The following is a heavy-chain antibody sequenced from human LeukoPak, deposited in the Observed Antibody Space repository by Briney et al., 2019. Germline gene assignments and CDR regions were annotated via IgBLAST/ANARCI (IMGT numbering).Heavy chain of an antibody. CDR3: AKSFDYYDSSGYYSGH. CDR2: ISSRGDST. D-gene: IGHD3-22*01. CDR1: GFTFSNYA. Sequence: PGGSLRLSCAASGFTFSNYAMSWVRQVPGRGLEWVSTISSRGDSTYVADSVRGRFTISRDNSKNSLYLQMNSLRAEDTAVYYCAKSFDYYDSSGYYSGHWGQGTLVSVSS. J-gene: IGHJ4*02. V-gene: IGHV3-23*01.